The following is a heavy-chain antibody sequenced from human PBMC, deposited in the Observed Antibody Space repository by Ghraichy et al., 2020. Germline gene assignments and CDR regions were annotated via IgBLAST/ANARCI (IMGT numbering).Heavy chain of an antibody. D-gene: IGHD6-13*01. CDR2: IWYDGSNP. CDR1: GFTFSTYG. J-gene: IGHJ6*02. Sequence: GGSLRLSCAASGFTFSTYGMHWVRQAPGKGLEWVAVIWYDGSNPYYVDSVKRRFTISRDNSKNTLYLQMNSLRVEDTAVYYCAREYSSLYYYYYYGMDVWGQGTTVTVSS. CDR3: AREYSSLYYYYYYGMDV. V-gene: IGHV3-33*08.